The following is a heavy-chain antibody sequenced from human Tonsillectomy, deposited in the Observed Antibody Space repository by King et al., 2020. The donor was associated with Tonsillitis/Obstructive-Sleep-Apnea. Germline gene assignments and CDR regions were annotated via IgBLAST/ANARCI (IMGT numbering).Heavy chain of an antibody. CDR3: ARGNLVVPAAMVYYYMDV. Sequence: VQLVESGAEVKKPGASVKVSCKASGYTFTSYGISWVRQAPGQGLEWMGWISAYNGNTNYAQKLQGRVTMTTDTSTSTAYMELRSLRSDDTAVYYCARGNLVVPAAMVYYYMDVWGKGTTVTVSS. J-gene: IGHJ6*03. V-gene: IGHV1-18*01. D-gene: IGHD2-2*01. CDR2: ISAYNGNT. CDR1: GYTFTSYG.